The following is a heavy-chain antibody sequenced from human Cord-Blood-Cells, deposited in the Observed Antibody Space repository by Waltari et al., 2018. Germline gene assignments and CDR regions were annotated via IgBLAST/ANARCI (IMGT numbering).Heavy chain of an antibody. D-gene: IGHD3-22*01. Sequence: EVQLVGSGGGLVQPGGSLRPSCAVYAFTFSSVWLRWVRQAPGKGLEWVANIKQDGIGKYYVDSVKGRCTSTRNNAKNSLYLQTSGLRAEDTGVCYCARDPDGSGYPCDFDCWGQGTLVTVAS. CDR3: ARDPDGSGYPCDFDC. CDR2: IKQDGIGK. J-gene: IGHJ4*02. CDR1: AFTFSSVW. V-gene: IGHV3-7*01.